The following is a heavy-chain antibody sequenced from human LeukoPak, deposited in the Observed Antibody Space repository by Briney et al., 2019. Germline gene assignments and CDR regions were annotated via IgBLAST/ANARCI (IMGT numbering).Heavy chain of an antibody. J-gene: IGHJ4*02. CDR3: ARRTEVSSSSWYYGWGNLFDY. CDR2: IYTSGRA. CDR1: GGSISSGSYY. D-gene: IGHD6-13*01. Sequence: SETLSLTCTVSGGSISSGSYYWGWIRQPAGKGLEWVGRIYTSGRANYNPSLKSRVTISVDTSKNQFSLKLSSVTAADTAVYYCARRTEVSSSSWYYGWGNLFDYWGQGTLVTVSS. V-gene: IGHV4-61*02.